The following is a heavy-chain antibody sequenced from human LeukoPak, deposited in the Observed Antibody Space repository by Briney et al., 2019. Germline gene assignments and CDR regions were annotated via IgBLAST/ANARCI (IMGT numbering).Heavy chain of an antibody. CDR2: INAGNGNT. CDR3: TRALGYPYYAMDV. D-gene: IGHD5-12*01. CDR1: GYTFTAYV. V-gene: IGHV1-3*01. Sequence: ASVKVSCTASGYTFTAYVMHWVRQAPGQRLEWMGWINAGNGNTKYSQEFQGRVTTTRDTFANTIYMELSSLRSEDTAVYYCTRALGYPYYAMDVWGQGTTVTVSS. J-gene: IGHJ6*02.